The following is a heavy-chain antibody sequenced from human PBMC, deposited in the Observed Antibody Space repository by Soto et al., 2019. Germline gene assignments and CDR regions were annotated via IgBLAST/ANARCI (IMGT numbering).Heavy chain of an antibody. CDR1: GGTFSSYA. CDR3: ARAVVVVAAEKIYNWFDP. Sequence: ASVKVSCKASGGTFSSYAISWVRQAPGQGLEWMGGIILIFGTANYAQKFQGRVTITADESTSTAYMELSSLRSEDTAVYYCARAVVVVAAEKIYNWFDPWGQGTLVTVSS. CDR2: IILIFGTA. D-gene: IGHD2-15*01. J-gene: IGHJ5*02. V-gene: IGHV1-69*13.